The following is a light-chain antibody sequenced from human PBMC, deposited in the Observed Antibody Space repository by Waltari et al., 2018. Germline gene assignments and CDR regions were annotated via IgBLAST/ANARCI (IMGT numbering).Light chain of an antibody. Sequence: EIMLTQSPGTLSLSPGQRANLSCSTSQSIGRTLAWYQQKPGQAPRLLIYGASSRATDIPDRVSGSGSGTDFSLTINRLEPEDSALYYGQHYVRLPVTFGQGTKVEIK. J-gene: IGKJ1*01. CDR1: QSIGRT. V-gene: IGKV3-20*01. CDR3: QHYVRLPVT. CDR2: GAS.